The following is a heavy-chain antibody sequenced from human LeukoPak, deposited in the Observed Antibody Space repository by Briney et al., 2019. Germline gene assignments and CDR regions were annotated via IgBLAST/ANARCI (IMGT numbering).Heavy chain of an antibody. J-gene: IGHJ4*02. D-gene: IGHD2-8*01. CDR3: ARGMYAMDC. CDR2: FSGSGGPL. CDR1: GFTFNIYE. Sequence: GGSLRHSCGASGFTFNIYEMKWVRQATGKGLEWVSYFSGSGGPLFYVDSVKGRFTISSDKAKISLYPQLNSLRAEDTAIYYCARGMYAMDCWGQGTLVTVSS. V-gene: IGHV3-48*03.